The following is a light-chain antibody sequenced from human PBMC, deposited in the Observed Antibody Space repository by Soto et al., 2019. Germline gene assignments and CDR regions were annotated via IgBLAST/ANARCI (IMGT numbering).Light chain of an antibody. CDR2: AAS. V-gene: IGKV1-39*01. J-gene: IGKJ3*01. CDR3: QQGYRTPFT. CDR1: ESVSST. Sequence: DIQMTQSPSSLSASVGERVTITCRASESVSSTLNWYQQKPGKAPALLISAASRLHSGVPSRFSGSGSGTDFTLTISSLQHEDFASYYCQQGYRTPFTFGPGTKVDIK.